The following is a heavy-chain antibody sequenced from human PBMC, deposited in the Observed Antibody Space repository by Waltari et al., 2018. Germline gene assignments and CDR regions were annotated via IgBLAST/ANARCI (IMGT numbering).Heavy chain of an antibody. D-gene: IGHD5-18*01. Sequence: QVRLVESGGGVVQPGRSLRLSCAASGIPFSSYGMHWVRQAPGKGLEWVAATWSDGSEKYYADSVKGQFTIARDNSKNTLYLQMNSLRVEDMAVYYCVGGSGYIPLFDYWGQGTLVTVSS. CDR2: TWSDGSEK. CDR3: VGGSGYIPLFDY. V-gene: IGHV3-33*01. CDR1: GIPFSSYG. J-gene: IGHJ4*02.